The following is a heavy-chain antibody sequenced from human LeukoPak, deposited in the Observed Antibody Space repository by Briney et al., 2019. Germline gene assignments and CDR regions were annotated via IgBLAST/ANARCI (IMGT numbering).Heavy chain of an antibody. CDR3: AREGYDSSGYYGFDY. J-gene: IGHJ4*02. Sequence: GGSLRLSCAASGFTFSSYGMHWVRQAPGKGLEWVAVIWYDGSNKYYADSVKGRFTISRDNSKNTLYLQMNSLRADDTAVYYCAREGYDSSGYYGFDYWGQGTLVTVSS. V-gene: IGHV3-33*01. CDR2: IWYDGSNK. D-gene: IGHD3-22*01. CDR1: GFTFSSYG.